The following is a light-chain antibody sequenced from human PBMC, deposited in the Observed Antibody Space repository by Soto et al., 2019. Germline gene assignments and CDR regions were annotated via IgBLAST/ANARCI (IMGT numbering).Light chain of an antibody. CDR1: QSLLHSNGYNF. CDR3: MQALQTPLT. Sequence: DIVVSQSPLSLPVTPGEPASISCRSSQSLLHSNGYNFLDWYLQKPGQSPQLLIYLGSNRASGVPARFSGSGSGTDFTLKISRVEAEDVGVYYCMQALQTPLTVGGGTKVEIK. V-gene: IGKV2-28*01. CDR2: LGS. J-gene: IGKJ4*01.